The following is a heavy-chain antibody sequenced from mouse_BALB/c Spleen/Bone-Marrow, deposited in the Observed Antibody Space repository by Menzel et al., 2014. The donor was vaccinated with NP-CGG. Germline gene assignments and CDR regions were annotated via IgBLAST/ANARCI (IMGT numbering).Heavy chain of an antibody. CDR2: IRLKSNNYAT. V-gene: IGHV6-6*02. CDR1: GFTFSNYW. Sequence: EVKLMESGGGLVQPGGSMKLSCVASGFTFSNYWMNWVRQSPEKGLEWVAEIRLKSNNYATHYAESVKGRFTISRDDSKSRVYLQMNNLRAEDTGIYYWKRVMDYWGQGTPVTVSS. J-gene: IGHJ4*01. CDR3: KRVMDY.